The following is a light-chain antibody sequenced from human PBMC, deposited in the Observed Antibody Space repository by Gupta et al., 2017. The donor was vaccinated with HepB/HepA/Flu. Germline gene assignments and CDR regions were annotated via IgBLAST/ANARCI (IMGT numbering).Light chain of an antibody. V-gene: IGKV3-20*01. J-gene: IGKJ5*01. CDR3: QQDVSSPVT. CDR2: DAS. Sequence: EIVLTQSPGTLSLSPGERATLSCRASQSVRSSYLAWYQQKPGQAPRLLIYDASSRANGIPDRFSGSGSGTDFTLTISRLEPEDFAVYYCQQDVSSPVTFGQGTRLEIE. CDR1: QSVRSSY.